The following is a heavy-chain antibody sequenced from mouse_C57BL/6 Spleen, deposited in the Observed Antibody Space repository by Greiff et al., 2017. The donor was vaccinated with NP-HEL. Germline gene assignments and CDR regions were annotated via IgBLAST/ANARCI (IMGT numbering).Heavy chain of an antibody. D-gene: IGHD3-1*01. CDR1: GFSFNTYA. Sequence: VQLKQSGGGLVQPKGSLKLSCAASGFSFNTYAMNWVRQAPGKGLEWVARIRSKSNNYATYYADSVKDRFTISRDDSESMLYLQMNNLKTEDTAMYYCVRHARDYFDYWGQGTTLTVSS. V-gene: IGHV10-1*01. J-gene: IGHJ2*01. CDR2: IRSKSNNYAT. CDR3: VRHARDYFDY.